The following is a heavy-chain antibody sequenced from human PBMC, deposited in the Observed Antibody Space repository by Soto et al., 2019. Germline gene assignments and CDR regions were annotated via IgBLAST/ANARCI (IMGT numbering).Heavy chain of an antibody. CDR3: ARENRRGALGSYLYS. J-gene: IGHJ4*02. CDR2: IYYSGTT. V-gene: IGHV4-39*07. D-gene: IGHD2-15*01. CDR1: GGSISSSSYY. Sequence: SETLSLTCTVSGGSISSSSYYWGWIRQPPGKGLEWIACIYYSGTTSYSPSLRSRLTISVDTSKSQFSLKLTSVTAADTAVYYCARENRRGALGSYLYSWGQGTLVPVSS.